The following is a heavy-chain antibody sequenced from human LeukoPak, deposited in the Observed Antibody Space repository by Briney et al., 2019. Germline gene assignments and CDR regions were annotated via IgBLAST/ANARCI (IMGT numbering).Heavy chain of an antibody. V-gene: IGHV3-15*01. J-gene: IGHJ4*02. Sequence: PGGSLRLPCAASGFTFSNAWMSWVRQAPGKGLEWVGRIKSKTDGGTTDYAAPVKGRFTISRDDSKNTLYLQMNSLKTEDTAVYYCTTEVRFYDSTGYYSDWGQGTLVTVSS. CDR3: TTEVRFYDSTGYYSD. CDR2: IKSKTDGGTT. CDR1: GFTFSNAW. D-gene: IGHD3-22*01.